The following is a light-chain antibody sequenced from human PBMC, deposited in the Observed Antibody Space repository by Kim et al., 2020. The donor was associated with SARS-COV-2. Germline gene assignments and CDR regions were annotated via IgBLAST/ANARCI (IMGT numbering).Light chain of an antibody. V-gene: IGLV3-1*01. CDR2: QDS. J-gene: IGLJ2*01. CDR1: KLGDKY. CDR3: QAWDSSTNVV. Sequence: SYELTQPPSVSVSPGQTDSITCSGDKLGDKYACWYQQKPGQSPVLVIYQDSKRPSGIPERFSGSNSGNTATLTISGTQAMDEADYYCQAWDSSTNVVFGGGTQLTVL.